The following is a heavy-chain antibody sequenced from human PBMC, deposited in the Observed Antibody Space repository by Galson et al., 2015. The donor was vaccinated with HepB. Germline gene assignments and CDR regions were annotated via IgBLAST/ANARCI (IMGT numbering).Heavy chain of an antibody. Sequence: SLRLSCAASGFTFSSYSMNWVRQAPGKGLEWVSSISSSSSYIYYADSVKGRFTISRDNAKNSLYLQMNSLRAEDTAVYYCARSHYYDSSSYYFDYWGQGTLVTVSS. J-gene: IGHJ4*02. V-gene: IGHV3-21*01. CDR2: ISSSSSYI. CDR1: GFTFSSYS. D-gene: IGHD3-22*01. CDR3: ARSHYYDSSSYYFDY.